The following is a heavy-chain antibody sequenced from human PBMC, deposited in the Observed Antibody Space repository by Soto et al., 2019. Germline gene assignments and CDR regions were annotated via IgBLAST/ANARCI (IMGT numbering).Heavy chain of an antibody. CDR2: INAGNGNT. V-gene: IGHV1-3*01. CDR1: GYTFTSYS. CDR3: ARDGGGIVVVTDILRT. J-gene: IGHJ4*02. D-gene: IGHD2-21*02. Sequence: ASVKVSCKASGYTFTSYSMHWVCQAPGQRLEWMGWINAGNGNTKYSQKFQGRVTITRDTSASTAYMELSSLRSEDTAVYYCARDGGGIVVVTDILRTWGQGSLVTVSS.